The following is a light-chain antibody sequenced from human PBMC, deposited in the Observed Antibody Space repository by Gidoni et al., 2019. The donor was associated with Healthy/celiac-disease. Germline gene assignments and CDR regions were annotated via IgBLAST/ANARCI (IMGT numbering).Light chain of an antibody. CDR1: QSVSSY. J-gene: IGKJ2*01. CDR3: QRRSNSGT. CDR2: DAS. V-gene: IGKV3-11*01. Sequence: EIVLTQSPATLSLSPGERATLSCRASQSVSSYLAWYQQKPGQAPRLLIYDASNRATGIPARFSGSGSGTDFTLTISSLEPEDFAVYYCQRRSNSGTFGQGTKLEIK.